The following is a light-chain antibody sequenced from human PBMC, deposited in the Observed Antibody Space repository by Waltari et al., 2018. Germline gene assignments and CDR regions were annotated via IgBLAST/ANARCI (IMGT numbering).Light chain of an antibody. J-gene: IGLJ1*01. V-gene: IGLV2-14*01. CDR1: DSDVGAYAF. CDR3: SSYTTSSAPGV. Sequence: QSALTPPASVSGSPGQSITISCSGTDSDVGAYAFVSCYQQHPGKAPHLIIYEVSNRPSGISNRFSASKSGNTASLTISGLQAEDEADYYCSSYTTSSAPGVFGTGTRVTVL. CDR2: EVS.